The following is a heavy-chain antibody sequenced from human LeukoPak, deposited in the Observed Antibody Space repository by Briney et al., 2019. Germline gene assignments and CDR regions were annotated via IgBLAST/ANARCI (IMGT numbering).Heavy chain of an antibody. CDR1: GLTFSSYA. CDR3: AKDSPYDWAKSDY. D-gene: IGHD5-12*01. Sequence: GGSLRLSCAASGLTFSSYAMSWVRQAPGKGLEWVSAISGSGGSTYSADSVKGRFTISRDNSKNTLYLQMNTLRAEDTAVYCCAKDSPYDWAKSDYWGQGTLVTVSS. V-gene: IGHV3-23*01. CDR2: ISGSGGST. J-gene: IGHJ4*02.